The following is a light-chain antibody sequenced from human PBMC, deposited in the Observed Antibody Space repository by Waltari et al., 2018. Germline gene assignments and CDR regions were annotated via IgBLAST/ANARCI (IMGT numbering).Light chain of an antibody. CDR3: NSRDSSGDHVV. J-gene: IGLJ2*01. Sequence: SSELTQDPAVSVALGQTVRITCQGDSPSNHYASRYQQKTGQAPILVIFAKNSRPSGIPSRFSGSTSGSTASLTITGAQAEDEADYYCNSRDSSGDHVVFGGGTKLTVL. CDR2: AKN. CDR1: SPSNHY. V-gene: IGLV3-19*01.